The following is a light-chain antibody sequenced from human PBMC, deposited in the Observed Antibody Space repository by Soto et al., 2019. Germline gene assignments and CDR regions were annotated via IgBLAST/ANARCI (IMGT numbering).Light chain of an antibody. V-gene: IGKV4-1*01. CDR3: QHLFRYPLA. CDR1: QSVVYISNNKNY. J-gene: IGKJ5*01. CDR2: WAS. Sequence: DIVMTQSPDSLALSLGERATINCKSSQSVVYISNNKNYLAWYQQKPGQPPKLLIYWASTRESGVPDRFSGSGAGTDFTLTVSRLQAEELAFYYCQHLFRYPLAFGQGTLLQMK.